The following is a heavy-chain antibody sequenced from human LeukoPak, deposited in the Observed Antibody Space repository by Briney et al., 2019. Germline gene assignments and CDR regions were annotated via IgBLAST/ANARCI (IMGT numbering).Heavy chain of an antibody. CDR3: ARGGCSSTSCYADDAFDI. CDR2: IYYSGST. D-gene: IGHD2-2*01. J-gene: IGHJ3*02. CDR1: GGSISSYY. V-gene: IGHV4-59*01. Sequence: SETLSLTCTVSGGSISSYYWSWIRQPPGKGLEWIGCIYYSGSTNYNPSLKSRVTISVDTSKNQFSLKLSSVTAADTAVYYCARGGCSSTSCYADDAFDIWGQGTMVTVSS.